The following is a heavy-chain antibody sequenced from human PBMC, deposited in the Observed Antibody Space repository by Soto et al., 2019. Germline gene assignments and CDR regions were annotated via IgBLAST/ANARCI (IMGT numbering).Heavy chain of an antibody. J-gene: IGHJ6*02. CDR2: IRSKAYGGTT. V-gene: IGHV3-49*04. Sequence: SLRLSCTASGFTFGDYAMSWVRQAPGKGLEWVGFIRSKAYGGTTEYAASVKGRFTISRGDSKSIAYLQMNSLKTEDTAVYYCTSGDTAMVHYYYYGMDVWGQGTTVTVSS. CDR1: GFTFGDYA. CDR3: TSGDTAMVHYYYYGMDV. D-gene: IGHD5-18*01.